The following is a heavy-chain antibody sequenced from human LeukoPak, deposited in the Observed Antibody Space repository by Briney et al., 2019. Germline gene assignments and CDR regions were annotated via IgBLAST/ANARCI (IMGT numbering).Heavy chain of an antibody. CDR3: ARGDTAMVDYYYYMDV. CDR2: IYGGGDT. V-gene: IGHV3-66*01. J-gene: IGHJ6*03. D-gene: IGHD5-18*01. Sequence: GGSLRLSCVPSGFTVSTNYMSWVRQAPGKGLEWVSVIYGGGDTFYADSVKGRFTISRDNAKNSLYLQMNSLRAEDMAVYYCARGDTAMVDYYYYMDVWGKGTTVTISS. CDR1: GFTVSTNY.